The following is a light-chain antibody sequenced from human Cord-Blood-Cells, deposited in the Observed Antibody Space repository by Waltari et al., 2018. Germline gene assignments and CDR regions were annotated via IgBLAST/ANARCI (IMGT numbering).Light chain of an antibody. V-gene: IGKV1-8*01. CDR2: AAS. J-gene: IGKJ2*01. CDR1: QGISSY. Sequence: AILITQSPSSLSASTGDRVTITCRASQGISSYLAWYQQKPGKAPKLLIYAASTLQSGVPSRFSGSGSGTDFTLTISCLQSEDFATYYCQQYYSYPYTFGQGTKLEIK. CDR3: QQYYSYPYT.